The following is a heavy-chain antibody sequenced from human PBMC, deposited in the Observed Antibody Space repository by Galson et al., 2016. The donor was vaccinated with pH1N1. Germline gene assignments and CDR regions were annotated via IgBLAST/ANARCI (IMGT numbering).Heavy chain of an antibody. CDR1: GLTFMTSS. CDR2: LSPSSSYI. D-gene: IGHD3-16*01. Sequence: SYTASGLTFMTSSMPWVRQAPGKGLAWVSSLSPSSSYIPYVDSVKGRFTTSTDNANNSLYLQMNSLRAEDTAVYYCARGGDYGLDGMDVWGQGTTVTVSS. J-gene: IGHJ6*01. CDR3: ARGGDYGLDGMDV. V-gene: IGHV3-21*01.